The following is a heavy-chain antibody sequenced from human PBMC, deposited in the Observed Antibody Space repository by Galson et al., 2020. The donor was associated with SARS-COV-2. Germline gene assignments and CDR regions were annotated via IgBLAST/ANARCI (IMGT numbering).Heavy chain of an antibody. V-gene: IGHV3-30*04. CDR2: VSHDGSDK. CDR1: GFSISIYA. Sequence: TGGSLRLSCAVSGFSISIYAMYWVRQAPGKGLERVALVSHDGSDKFYADSVRGRFTISRDTSKNTVTLQMNSPRVEDTAVYYCARMAGYCSSSSCFNNYNYGMDVWGQGTTVTVSS. D-gene: IGHD2-2*01. CDR3: ARMAGYCSSSSCFNNYNYGMDV. J-gene: IGHJ6*02.